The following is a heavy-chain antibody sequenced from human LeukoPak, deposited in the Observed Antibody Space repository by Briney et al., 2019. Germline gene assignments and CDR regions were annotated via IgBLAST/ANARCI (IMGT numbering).Heavy chain of an antibody. CDR3: AKLGGGVTVTGLRYFDY. J-gene: IGHJ4*02. D-gene: IGHD6-19*01. Sequence: PGGSPRLSCAASGFTFSSCAMSWVRQAPGKGLEWVSGISNGGDSTYYADSVKGRLTISRDNSKNTLYLQMNSLRAEDTAVYYCAKLGGGVTVTGLRYFDYWGRGTLVTVSS. CDR1: GFTFSSCA. CDR2: ISNGGDST. V-gene: IGHV3-23*01.